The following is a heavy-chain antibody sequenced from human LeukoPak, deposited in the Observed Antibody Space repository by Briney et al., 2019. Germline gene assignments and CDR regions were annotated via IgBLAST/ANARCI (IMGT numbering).Heavy chain of an antibody. V-gene: IGHV3-23*01. CDR2: SGSGGST. D-gene: IGHD3-3*01. CDR1: GFTFSNYA. CDR3: AKDFWSGYYPNY. Sequence: SGGSLGLSCAASGFTFSNYAMSWVRQAPGKGLEWVSDSGSGGSTYYADSVKGRFTISRDNSKNTLYLQMNSLRAEDTAVYYCAKDFWSGYYPNYWGQGTLVTVSS. J-gene: IGHJ4*02.